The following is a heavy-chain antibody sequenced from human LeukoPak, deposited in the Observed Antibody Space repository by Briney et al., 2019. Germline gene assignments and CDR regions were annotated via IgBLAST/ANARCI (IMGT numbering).Heavy chain of an antibody. Sequence: SETLSLTCTVSGGSISSYYWSWIRQPPGKGLEWIGYIYYSGSTYYNPSLKSRVTISADTSKNQFSLKLSSVTAADTAVYYCARDLHYDSSGYYHFDYWGQGTLVTVSS. V-gene: IGHV4-59*12. CDR2: IYYSGST. D-gene: IGHD3-22*01. CDR3: ARDLHYDSSGYYHFDY. CDR1: GGSISSYY. J-gene: IGHJ4*02.